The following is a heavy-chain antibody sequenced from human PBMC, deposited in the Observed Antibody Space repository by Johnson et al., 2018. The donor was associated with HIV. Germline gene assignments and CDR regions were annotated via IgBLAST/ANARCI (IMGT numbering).Heavy chain of an antibody. Sequence: QVQLVESGGGVVRPGGSLRLSCAASGFTFDDYGMSWVRQAQGTGLEGVAVIAYDGSDRYYADSVKGRFTIARDISKNTLYLQMSSLRAEDTAVYYCATRAFTTMAEDDAFDIWGQGTKVTVSS. CDR1: GFTFDDYG. J-gene: IGHJ3*02. CDR2: IAYDGSDR. CDR3: ATRAFTTMAEDDAFDI. V-gene: IGHV3-30*03. D-gene: IGHD5-18*01.